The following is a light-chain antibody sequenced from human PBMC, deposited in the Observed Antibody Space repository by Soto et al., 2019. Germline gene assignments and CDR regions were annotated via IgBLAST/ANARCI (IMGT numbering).Light chain of an antibody. J-gene: IGKJ1*01. CDR3: QQYGSSPTT. CDR1: QSVSSSY. V-gene: IGKV3-20*01. CDR2: VSS. Sequence: EMVLTQSPGSLSLARGERATLSCRGSQSVSSSYLSWYLQGPCHSPGLLIYVSSSXXTVXPDRFSGSGSGPNFTLTISRLEPEDFAVYYCQQYGSSPTTFGQGTKV.